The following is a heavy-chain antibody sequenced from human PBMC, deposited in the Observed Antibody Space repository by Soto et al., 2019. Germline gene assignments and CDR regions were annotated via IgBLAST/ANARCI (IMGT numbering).Heavy chain of an antibody. J-gene: IGHJ3*02. Sequence: QLQLQESGPGLVKPSETLSLTCTVSGGSISSSSYYWGWIRQPPGKGLEWIGSIYYSGGTYYNPSLKSRVPISVDTSKNQFSLKLSSVTAADTAVYYCARRGITMIVVPFDAFDIWGQGTMVTVSS. D-gene: IGHD3-22*01. CDR2: IYYSGGT. V-gene: IGHV4-39*01. CDR3: ARRGITMIVVPFDAFDI. CDR1: GGSISSSSYY.